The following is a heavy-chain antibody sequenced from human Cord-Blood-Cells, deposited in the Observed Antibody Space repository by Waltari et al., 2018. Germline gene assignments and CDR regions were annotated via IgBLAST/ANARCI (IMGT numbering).Heavy chain of an antibody. CDR1: SYA. V-gene: IGHV1-69*01. CDR3: ARDRHFCRNYDILTGYYS. CDR2: IIPIFGTA. Sequence: SYAISWLRQAPGQGLEWMGGIIPIFGTANYAPKFQGRVTITADESTSTAYMELSSLISEDTPVYYCARDRHFCRNYDILTGYYSWGQGTLFTVSS. J-gene: IGHJ4*02. D-gene: IGHD3-9*01.